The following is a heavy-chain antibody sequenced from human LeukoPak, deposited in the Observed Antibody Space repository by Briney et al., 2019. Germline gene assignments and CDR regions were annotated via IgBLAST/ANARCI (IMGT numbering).Heavy chain of an antibody. V-gene: IGHV1-46*01. J-gene: IGHJ4*02. CDR2: MRPTDAYT. CDR3: AREGAVAIKHFDL. Sequence: ASVKVSCKASGFSLTSNYMHWVRQAPGQGLEWMGYMRPTDAYTGYAPKFQGRVTVTRDTSTNTVYMELSSLSSDDTAAYYCAREGAVAIKHFDLWGQGTLVTVSS. CDR1: GFSLTSNY. D-gene: IGHD6-19*01.